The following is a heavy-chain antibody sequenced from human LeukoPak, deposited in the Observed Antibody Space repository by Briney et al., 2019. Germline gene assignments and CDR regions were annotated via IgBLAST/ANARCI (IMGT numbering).Heavy chain of an antibody. D-gene: IGHD1-7*01. CDR1: GGSISSSSYY. J-gene: IGHJ4*02. CDR3: ARHVRWKYSHFDY. CDR2: MYYSGST. V-gene: IGHV4-39*01. Sequence: SETLSLTCTVSGGSISSSSYYWGWIRQPPGKGLEWLGSMYYSGSTYYNPSLKSRVTISVDTSKNQFSLKVSSVTAADTAVYYCARHVRWKYSHFDYWGQGTLVTVSS.